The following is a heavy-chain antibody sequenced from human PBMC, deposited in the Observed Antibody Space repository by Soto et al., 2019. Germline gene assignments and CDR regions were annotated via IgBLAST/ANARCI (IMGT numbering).Heavy chain of an antibody. CDR1: GNSFTYYW. V-gene: IGHV5-10-1*01. CDR3: ASHRGFSGYDAY. CDR2: IDPSDSYT. Sequence: EVQLVQSGAEVKKPGESLRISCQGSGNSFTYYWITWARQMPGKGLEWMGRIDPSDSYTNYNPSFQGHVTISADKSIGIAYLQWGSLKASDTAIYYCASHRGFSGYDAYWGQGTLVTVSS. J-gene: IGHJ4*02. D-gene: IGHD5-12*01.